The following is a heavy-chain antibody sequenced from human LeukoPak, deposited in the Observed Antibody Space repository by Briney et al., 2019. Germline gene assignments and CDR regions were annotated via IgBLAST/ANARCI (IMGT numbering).Heavy chain of an antibody. CDR3: ARDDYDGFDY. CDR2: IKSDGSST. Sequence: GGSLRLSCAAPGFTFSSYWMHWVRHAPRKGLVWVSRIKSDGSSTNYADSVKGRFTISRDNAKNTRYLQMNSLRAEDTAVYYFARDDYDGFDYWGQGTLVTVSS. CDR1: GFTFSSYW. V-gene: IGHV3-74*01. D-gene: IGHD4-17*01. J-gene: IGHJ4*02.